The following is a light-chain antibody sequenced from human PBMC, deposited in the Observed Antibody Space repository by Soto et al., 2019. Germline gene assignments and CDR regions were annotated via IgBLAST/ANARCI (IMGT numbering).Light chain of an antibody. CDR1: QNINNY. J-gene: IGKJ1*01. CDR3: QHYNSYSEA. CDR2: DAS. Sequence: DIQMTQSPSSLSASLGDRVSITCQASQNINNYLNWYQQKPGRAPKLLICDASNLEAGVPSRFRGSGSGTDFTFTISRLQPEDIATYYCQHYNSYSEAFGQGTKVDIK. V-gene: IGKV1-33*01.